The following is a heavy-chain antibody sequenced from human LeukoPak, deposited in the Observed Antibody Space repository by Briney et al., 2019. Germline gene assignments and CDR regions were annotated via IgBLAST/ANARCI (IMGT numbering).Heavy chain of an antibody. J-gene: IGHJ6*03. Sequence: SETLSLTCTVSGGSITNYYWSWIRQPAGKGLEWIGHIYSSGSTYYDPSLKSRVTMSVDTSKNQFSLKLSSLTAADTAVYYCARGMVRGAPYYMDVWGKGTTVTVSS. D-gene: IGHD3-10*01. V-gene: IGHV4-4*07. CDR3: ARGMVRGAPYYMDV. CDR1: GGSITNYY. CDR2: IYSSGST.